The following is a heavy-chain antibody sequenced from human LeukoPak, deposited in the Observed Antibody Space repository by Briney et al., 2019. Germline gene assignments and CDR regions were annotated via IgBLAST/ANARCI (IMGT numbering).Heavy chain of an antibody. Sequence: ASVKVSCKASGYTFTSFGISWVRQAPGQGPEWMGWISAYNGNTDYVQKLQDRVTMTTDTSTSTAYMELRSLRSDDTAVYYCARGGLRPHGWFDPWGQGTLVTVSS. D-gene: IGHD3-3*01. CDR3: ARGGLRPHGWFDP. CDR1: GYTFTSFG. J-gene: IGHJ5*02. CDR2: ISAYNGNT. V-gene: IGHV1-18*01.